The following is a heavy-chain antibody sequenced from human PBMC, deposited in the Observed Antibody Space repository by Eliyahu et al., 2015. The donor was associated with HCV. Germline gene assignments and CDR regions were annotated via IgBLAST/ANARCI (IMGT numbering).Heavy chain of an antibody. CDR2: IHYSGST. CDR1: GGPIRSYY. D-gene: IGHD6-19*01. Sequence: QVQLQESGPGLVKPSETLSLTCTVXGGPIRSYYWSWIRQPPGKGLEWIGYIHYSGSTNSNPSLKSRVTISVDTSKNQFSLNLSFVTAADTAVYYCASGGGGIAVAGTGGWFDPWGQGTLVTVSS. CDR3: ASGGGGIAVAGTGGWFDP. J-gene: IGHJ5*02. V-gene: IGHV4-59*01.